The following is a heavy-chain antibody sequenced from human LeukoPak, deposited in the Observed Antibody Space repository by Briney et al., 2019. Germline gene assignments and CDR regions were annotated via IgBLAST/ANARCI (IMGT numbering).Heavy chain of an antibody. V-gene: IGHV4-39*07. J-gene: IGHJ4*02. CDR1: VGSISSSSYY. CDR3: ARDLVSMNFDY. Sequence: SETLSLTCTVCVGSISSSSYYWGWIRQPPGRGLEWIGSIYYSGSTYYNPSLKSRVTISVDTSKNQFSLKLSSVTAADTAVYYCARDLVSMNFDYWGQGTLVTVSS. CDR2: IYYSGST. D-gene: IGHD5/OR15-5a*01.